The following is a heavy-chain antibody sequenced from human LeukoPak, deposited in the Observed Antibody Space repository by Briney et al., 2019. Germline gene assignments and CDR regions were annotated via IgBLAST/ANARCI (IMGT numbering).Heavy chain of an antibody. CDR3: ARGSGGGGSCCRFDY. D-gene: IGHD2-15*01. Sequence: GGSLRLSCAAPGFTFSTYWMSWVRQAPGKGLGWVANIKQDGSEKYYVDSVKGRFTISRDNAKNSLYLQMNSLRAEDTAVYYCARGSGGGGSCCRFDYWGQGTLVTVSS. CDR1: GFTFSTYW. CDR2: IKQDGSEK. J-gene: IGHJ4*02. V-gene: IGHV3-7*01.